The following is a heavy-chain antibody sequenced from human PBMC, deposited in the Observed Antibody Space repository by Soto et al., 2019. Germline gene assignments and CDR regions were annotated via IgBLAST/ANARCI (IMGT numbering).Heavy chain of an antibody. CDR1: GFTFSGSA. Sequence: GGSLRLSCAASGFTFSGSAMHWVRQASGKGLEWVGRIRSKANSYATAYAASVKGRFTISRDDSKNTAYLQMNSLKTEDTAVYYCTRASNVVVPAAIVLYYYYYMDVWAKRTTVTVSS. J-gene: IGHJ6*03. D-gene: IGHD2-2*01. V-gene: IGHV3-73*01. CDR3: TRASNVVVPAAIVLYYYYYMDV. CDR2: IRSKANSYAT.